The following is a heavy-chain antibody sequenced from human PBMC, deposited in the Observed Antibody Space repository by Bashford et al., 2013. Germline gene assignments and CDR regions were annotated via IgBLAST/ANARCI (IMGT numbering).Heavy chain of an antibody. J-gene: IGHJ5*02. V-gene: IGHV4-59*08. CDR1: GGSITSYY. CDR2: THHSGST. CDR3: AGDMTYNWFDP. Sequence: SETLSLTCTVSGGSITSYYWSWMRQPPGKGLEWIGYTHHSGSTNYNPSLKSRVTISVDTSKNHFSLKLSSVNVADTAVYYCAGDMTYNWFDPWGQGTLVTVSS.